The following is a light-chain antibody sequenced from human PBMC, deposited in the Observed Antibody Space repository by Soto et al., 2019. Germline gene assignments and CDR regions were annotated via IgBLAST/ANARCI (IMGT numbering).Light chain of an antibody. CDR3: QQYNNWSWT. Sequence: EIVMAQSPTTLSLSPGGRATLSCRASQSISGTLAWYQQKPGQAPRLLIYGASTRATSFPARFSGSGSGTDFTLTISSLQSEDFAVYYCQQYNNWSWTFGQGTKVDI. CDR1: QSISGT. CDR2: GAS. V-gene: IGKV3-15*01. J-gene: IGKJ1*01.